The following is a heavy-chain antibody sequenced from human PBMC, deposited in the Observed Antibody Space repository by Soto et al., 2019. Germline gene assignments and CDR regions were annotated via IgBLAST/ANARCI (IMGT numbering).Heavy chain of an antibody. J-gene: IGHJ3*01. Sequence: QVQLQESGPGLVKPSQTLSLTCTVSGGSISSGDYYWSWIRQPPGRGLEWIGYIYYSGTTYYNPSLRSRVTISADTSKNQLYLKLRSVTAADTAVYYCARARTLSNSYYGGDDAFAVWGQGTMVTVSS. V-gene: IGHV4-30-4*01. CDR3: ARARTLSNSYYGGDDAFAV. CDR1: GGSISSGDYY. D-gene: IGHD3-22*01. CDR2: IYYSGTT.